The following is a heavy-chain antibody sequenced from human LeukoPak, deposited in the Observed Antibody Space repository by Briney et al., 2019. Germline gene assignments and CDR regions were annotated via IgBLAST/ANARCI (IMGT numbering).Heavy chain of an antibody. CDR3: AHDRRLLHHYYYMDV. J-gene: IGHJ6*03. Sequence: SSVKVSCNASGGTFSSYAISWVRQAPGQGLEWMGGIIPIFGTANYAQKFQGRVTITADESTSTAYMELSSLRSEDTAVYYCAHDRRLLHHYYYMDVWGKGTTVTVSS. CDR2: IIPIFGTA. CDR1: GGTFSSYA. V-gene: IGHV1-69*01. D-gene: IGHD3-3*01.